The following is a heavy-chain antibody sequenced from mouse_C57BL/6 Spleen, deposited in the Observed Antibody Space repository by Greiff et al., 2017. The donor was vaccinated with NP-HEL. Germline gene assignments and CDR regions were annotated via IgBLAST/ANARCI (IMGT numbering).Heavy chain of an antibody. Sequence: EVQLQQSGAELVKPGASVKLSCTASGFNIKDYYMHWVKQRTEQGLEWIGRIDPEDGETKYAPKFQGKATIKADTSSNTAYLQLSSLTSEDTAVYYCASDYGSSYGDYYAMDYWGQGTSVTVSS. V-gene: IGHV14-2*01. J-gene: IGHJ4*01. D-gene: IGHD1-1*01. CDR1: GFNIKDYY. CDR2: IDPEDGET. CDR3: ASDYGSSYGDYYAMDY.